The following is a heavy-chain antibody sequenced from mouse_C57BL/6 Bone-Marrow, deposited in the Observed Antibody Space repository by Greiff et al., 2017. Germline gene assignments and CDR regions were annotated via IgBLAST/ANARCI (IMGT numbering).Heavy chain of an antibody. CDR2: INPSSGYT. D-gene: IGHD2-3*01. Sequence: VQLQQSGAELAQPGASVTLSCKASGYTFTSYWMHWVKQRPGQGLEWIGYINPSSGYTKYNQKFKDKATLTADKTSSTAYMQLSSLTYEDTAVYYCARSSLYDGYYVGFAYWGQGTLVTVSA. J-gene: IGHJ3*01. V-gene: IGHV1-7*01. CDR1: GYTFTSYW. CDR3: ARSSLYDGYYVGFAY.